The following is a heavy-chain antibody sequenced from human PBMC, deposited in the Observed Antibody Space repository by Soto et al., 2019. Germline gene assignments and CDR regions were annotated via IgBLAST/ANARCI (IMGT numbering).Heavy chain of an antibody. Sequence: GESLKISCKGSGYSFTSYWIGWVRQMPGKGLEWMGIIYPSDSDTKYSPSFQGQVTISADKSISTAYLQWSGLKASDTAMYYCARHTGNQYGRSSAYFDYWGQGTLVTVSS. CDR1: GYSFTSYW. J-gene: IGHJ4*02. V-gene: IGHV5-51*01. D-gene: IGHD6-6*01. CDR2: IYPSDSDT. CDR3: ARHTGNQYGRSSAYFDY.